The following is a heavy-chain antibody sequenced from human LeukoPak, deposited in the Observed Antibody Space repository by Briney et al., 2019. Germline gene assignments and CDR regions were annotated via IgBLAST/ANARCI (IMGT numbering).Heavy chain of an antibody. CDR1: GFTFTSYS. CDR3: AKGGKWDVTPFDY. D-gene: IGHD1-26*01. J-gene: IGHJ4*02. Sequence: GGSLRLSCAASGFTFTSYSMNWVRQAPGKGLEWVSTISGGGGSTYYADSMKGRFTISRDNSKNTLYLQVNSLRAEDTAVYYCAKGGKWDVTPFDYWGQGTLVTVSS. CDR2: ISGGGGST. V-gene: IGHV3-23*01.